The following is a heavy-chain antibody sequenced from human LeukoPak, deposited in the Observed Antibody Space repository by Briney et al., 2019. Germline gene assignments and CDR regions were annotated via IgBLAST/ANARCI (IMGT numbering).Heavy chain of an antibody. CDR1: GFTFRNYD. D-gene: IGHD2-2*01. Sequence: GGSLRLSCAASGFTFRNYDMHWVRHAPGKGLEWVSAFHTAGDTHYSGSVKGRFATSRENAKNSLYLQMNNLRAGDTALYYCVRGSCSSNCYERRNGLDVWGQGTPVIVSS. V-gene: IGHV3-13*01. J-gene: IGHJ6*02. CDR2: FHTAGDT. CDR3: VRGSCSSNCYERRNGLDV.